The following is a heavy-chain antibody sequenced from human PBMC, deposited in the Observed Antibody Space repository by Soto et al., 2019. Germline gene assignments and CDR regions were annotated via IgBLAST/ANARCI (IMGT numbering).Heavy chain of an antibody. J-gene: IGHJ6*02. Sequence: SVKVSCKASGGTSSSHAISWVRQAPGQGLEWMGGIIPFFKAANYAQKFQGRVTITADDSTSTAYMDLYSLRSEDTAVYYCARDVPLNYYDGTFSYYAMDVWGQGTTVTVSS. CDR1: GGTSSSHA. CDR3: ARDVPLNYYDGTFSYYAMDV. CDR2: IIPFFKAA. V-gene: IGHV1-69*13. D-gene: IGHD3-16*01.